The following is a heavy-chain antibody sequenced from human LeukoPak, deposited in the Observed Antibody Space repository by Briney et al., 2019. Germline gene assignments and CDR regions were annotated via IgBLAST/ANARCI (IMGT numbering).Heavy chain of an antibody. Sequence: TASETLSLTCTVSGGSISSGSYYWSWIRQPAGKGLEWIGRIYTSGSTNYNPSLKSRVTISVDTSKNQFSLKLSSVTAADTAVYYCARVSEDAFDIWGQGTMVAVSS. CDR2: IYTSGST. CDR1: GGSISSGSYY. J-gene: IGHJ3*02. V-gene: IGHV4-61*02. CDR3: ARVSEDAFDI.